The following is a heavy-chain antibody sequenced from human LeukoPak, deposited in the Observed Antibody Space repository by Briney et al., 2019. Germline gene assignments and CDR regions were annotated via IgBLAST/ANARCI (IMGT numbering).Heavy chain of an antibody. V-gene: IGHV4-39*01. CDR1: GGSISSSSYY. CDR2: IYYSGST. Sequence: SETLSLTCTVSGGSISSSSYYWGWIRQPPGKGLEWIGSIYYSGSTYHNPSLKSRVTISVDTSKNQFSLKLSSVTAADTAVYYCARSPGRGSTYNWFDPWGQGTLATVSS. J-gene: IGHJ5*02. D-gene: IGHD3-10*01. CDR3: ARSPGRGSTYNWFDP.